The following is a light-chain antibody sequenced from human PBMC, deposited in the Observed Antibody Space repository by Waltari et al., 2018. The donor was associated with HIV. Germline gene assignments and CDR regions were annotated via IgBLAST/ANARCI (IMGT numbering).Light chain of an antibody. CDR1: TSNLGAHF. J-gene: IGLJ3*02. CDR2: DDY. CDR3: ATWDASLGAGV. Sequence: QSVLTQPPAVSAAPGQRVSISCSGHTSNLGAHFVSWYQQLPGTVPKLLIFDDYKRPSGIPDRFSGSKSGTSATLAIDTLQTGDEATYYCATWDASLGAGVFGGGTVLTVL. V-gene: IGLV1-51*01.